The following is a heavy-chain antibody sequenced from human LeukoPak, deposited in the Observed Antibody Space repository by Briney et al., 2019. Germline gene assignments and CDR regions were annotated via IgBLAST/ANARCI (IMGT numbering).Heavy chain of an antibody. CDR2: ISDSGGST. J-gene: IGHJ4*02. CDR1: GFTFSSYA. CDR3: AKGRGSGYYTPFDY. D-gene: IGHD3-22*01. Sequence: GGSLRLSCAASGFTFSSYAMSGVRQAPGKGLEWDSVISDSGGSTYYADSVKGRFTISRDNSKNTLHLQMNSLRAEDTAVYYCAKGRGSGYYTPFDYWGQGTLVTVSS. V-gene: IGHV3-23*01.